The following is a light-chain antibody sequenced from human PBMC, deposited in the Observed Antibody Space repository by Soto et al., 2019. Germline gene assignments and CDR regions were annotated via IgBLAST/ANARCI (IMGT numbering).Light chain of an antibody. CDR3: QQYNKWPPYS. CDR2: GAS. V-gene: IGKV3-15*01. CDR1: QSVSSN. J-gene: IGKJ2*01. Sequence: EIVMTQSPATLSVSPGDRATLSCRASQSVSSNLAWYQQKPGQAPRLLIYGASSRATGIPARFSGSGSGTEFTLTISSLQAEDFGVYYCQQYNKWPPYSFGQGTKLEIK.